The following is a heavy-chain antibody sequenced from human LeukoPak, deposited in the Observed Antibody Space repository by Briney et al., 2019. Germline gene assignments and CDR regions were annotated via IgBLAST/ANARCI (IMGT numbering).Heavy chain of an antibody. CDR1: GGSISSSNW. Sequence: PSGTLSLTCAVSGGSISSSNWWSWIRQPPGKGLEWIGYIYYSGSTNYNPSLKSRVTISVDTSKNQFSLKLSSVTAADTAVYYCARAPAMVNYYYYYMDVWGKGTTVTVSS. CDR2: IYYSGST. CDR3: ARAPAMVNYYYYYMDV. D-gene: IGHD2-8*01. J-gene: IGHJ6*03. V-gene: IGHV4-4*02.